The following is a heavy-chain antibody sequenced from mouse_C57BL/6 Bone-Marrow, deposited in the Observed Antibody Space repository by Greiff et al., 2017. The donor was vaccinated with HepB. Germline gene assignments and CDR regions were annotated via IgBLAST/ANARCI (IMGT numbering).Heavy chain of an antibody. CDR2: INPNNGGT. Sequence: VQLQQSGPELVKPGASVKIPCKASGYTFTDYNMDWVKQSHGKSLEWIGDINPNNGGTIYNQKFKSKATLTVDKPSSTAYMQLSSLTSEDSAVYYCARYYGSSFAWFAYWGQGTLVTVSA. CDR1: GYTFTDYN. V-gene: IGHV1-18*01. J-gene: IGHJ3*01. D-gene: IGHD1-1*01. CDR3: ARYYGSSFAWFAY.